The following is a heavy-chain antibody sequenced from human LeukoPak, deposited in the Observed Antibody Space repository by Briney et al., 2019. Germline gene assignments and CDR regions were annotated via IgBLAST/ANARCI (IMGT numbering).Heavy chain of an antibody. CDR2: IYSGGSP. Sequence: GGSLRLSCAASGFIVSANYMNWVRQAPGKGLEWVSVIYSGGSPFYADSVKGRFTISRDNSKNTVYLQMNSMRVEDTAVYYCARGRQCALWGQGTLVTVSS. V-gene: IGHV3-53*01. CDR1: GFIVSANY. D-gene: IGHD4-11*01. CDR3: ARGRQCAL. J-gene: IGHJ4*02.